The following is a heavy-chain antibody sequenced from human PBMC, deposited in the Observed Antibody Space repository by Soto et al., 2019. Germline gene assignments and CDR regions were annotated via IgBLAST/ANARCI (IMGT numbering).Heavy chain of an antibody. D-gene: IGHD3-3*01. CDR2: IYPDDSDT. J-gene: IGHJ4*02. V-gene: IGHV5-51*01. CDR1: GFNFPTFW. CDR3: ARGKHSSPRRALDV. Sequence: PGQSLKISCKHSGFNFPTFWIAWVRQMPGKGLEWMGTIYPDDSDTRYSPSFQGQVTISADKSIQTAYLQWGSLKASDSALYYWARGKHSSPRRALDVWGQRTRDTLSS.